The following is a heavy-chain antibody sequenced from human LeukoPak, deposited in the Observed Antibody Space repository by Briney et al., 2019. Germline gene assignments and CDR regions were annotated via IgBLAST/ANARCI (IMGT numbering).Heavy chain of an antibody. CDR3: AKEKVKEYYYDSSGSEYYFDY. Sequence: GGSLRLSCAASGFTFSSYAMSWVRQAPGKGLEWVSYISSSSSTIYYADSVKGRFTISRDNSKNTLYLQMNSLRAEDAAVYYCAKEKVKEYYYDSSGSEYYFDYWGQGTLVTVSS. J-gene: IGHJ4*02. CDR2: ISSSSSTI. D-gene: IGHD3-22*01. CDR1: GFTFSSYA. V-gene: IGHV3-23*01.